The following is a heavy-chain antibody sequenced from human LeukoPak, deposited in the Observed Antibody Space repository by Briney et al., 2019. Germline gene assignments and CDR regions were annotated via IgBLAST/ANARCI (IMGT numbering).Heavy chain of an antibody. V-gene: IGHV4-38-2*02. CDR1: SYSISSGYY. D-gene: IGHD5-18*01. J-gene: IGHJ4*02. CDR3: ARRYSYGYEFDY. CDR2: IYHSGST. Sequence: SETLSLTCTVSSYSISSGYYWGWIRQPPGKGLEWIGNIYHSGSTYYNPSLKSRVTISVDTSKNQFSLKLSSVTAADTAVYYCARRYSYGYEFDYWGQGTLVTVSS.